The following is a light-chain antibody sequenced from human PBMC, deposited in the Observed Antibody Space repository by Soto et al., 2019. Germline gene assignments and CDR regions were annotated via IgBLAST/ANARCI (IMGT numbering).Light chain of an antibody. V-gene: IGLV7-46*01. J-gene: IGLJ1*01. Sequence: QAVVTQEPSLTVSPGGTVTLTCGSSTGAVTSGHYPYWFQQKPGQAPRTLIYDTSNKHSWTPARFSGSLLGGKAALTLSSAQPEDEAEYFCCSYAGSSTPYVFGTGTKVTVL. CDR3: CSYAGSSTPYV. CDR2: DTS. CDR1: TGAVTSGHY.